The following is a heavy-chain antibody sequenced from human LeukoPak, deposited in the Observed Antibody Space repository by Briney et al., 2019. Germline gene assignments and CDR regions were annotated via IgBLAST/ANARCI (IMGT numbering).Heavy chain of an antibody. J-gene: IGHJ4*02. CDR1: AFTFTNAR. Sequence: PGGSLRLSCAASAFTFTNARMSWVRQAPGKGLEWVGRIKSRTDDGTTDYAASVKGRFTISRDDSKSTLFLQMNSLTTDDTAVYYCTGRWYSGSGSYEDWGQGALVTVSS. CDR2: IKSRTDDGTT. D-gene: IGHD3-10*01. CDR3: TGRWYSGSGSYED. V-gene: IGHV3-15*01.